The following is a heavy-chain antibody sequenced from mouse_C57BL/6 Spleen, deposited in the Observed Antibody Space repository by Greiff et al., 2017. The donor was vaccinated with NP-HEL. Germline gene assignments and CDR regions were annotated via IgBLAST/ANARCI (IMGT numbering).Heavy chain of an antibody. V-gene: IGHV1-69*01. CDR2: IDPSDSYT. D-gene: IGHD2-4*01. Sequence: QVQLKQPGAELVMPGASVKLSCKASGYTFTSYWMHWVKQRPGQGLEWIGEIDPSDSYTNYNQKFKGKSTLTVDKSSSTAYMQLSSLTSEDSAVYYCARKDYDGGVFAYWGQGTLVTVSA. CDR3: ARKDYDGGVFAY. J-gene: IGHJ3*01. CDR1: GYTFTSYW.